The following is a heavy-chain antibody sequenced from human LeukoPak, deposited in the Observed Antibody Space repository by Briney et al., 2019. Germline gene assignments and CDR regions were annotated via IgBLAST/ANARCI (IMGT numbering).Heavy chain of an antibody. Sequence: GGSLRLSCAASGFIFSSYWMSWVRQAPGKGLEWVANIKQDGSEKYYVDSVKGRFTISRDNAKNSLYLQMNSLRAEDTAVYYCARDVAGIAARPLDYWGQGTLVTVSS. V-gene: IGHV3-7*01. CDR3: ARDVAGIAARPLDY. CDR1: GFIFSSYW. J-gene: IGHJ4*02. CDR2: IKQDGSEK. D-gene: IGHD6-6*01.